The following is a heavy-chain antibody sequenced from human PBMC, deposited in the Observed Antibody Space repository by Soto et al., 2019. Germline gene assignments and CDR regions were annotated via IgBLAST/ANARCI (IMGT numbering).Heavy chain of an antibody. V-gene: IGHV4-39*01. CDR2: IYYSGST. CDR1: GVSISSSSYY. CDR3: ANTGSRYYYYGMDV. Sequence: LSLTCTVSGVSISSSSYYLGGIRQAPGKGLEWIGSIYYSGSTYYNPSLKSRVTISVDTSKNQFSLKLSSVTAADTAVYYCANTGSRYYYYGMDVWGQGTTVTVSS. J-gene: IGHJ6*02.